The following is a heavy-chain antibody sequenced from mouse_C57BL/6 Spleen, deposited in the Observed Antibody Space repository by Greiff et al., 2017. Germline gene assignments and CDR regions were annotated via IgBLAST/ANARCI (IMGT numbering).Heavy chain of an antibody. J-gene: IGHJ3*01. CDR2: IYPGSGST. V-gene: IGHV1-55*01. CDR3: ARAASSGPWLAY. CDR1: GYTFTSYW. D-gene: IGHD3-2*02. Sequence: QVQLQQPGAELVKPGASVKMSCKASGYTFTSYWITWVKQRPGQGLEWIGDIYPGSGSTNYNDKFKSKATLTVDTSSSTAYMQLSSLTSEDSAVYYCARAASSGPWLAYWGQGTLVTVSA.